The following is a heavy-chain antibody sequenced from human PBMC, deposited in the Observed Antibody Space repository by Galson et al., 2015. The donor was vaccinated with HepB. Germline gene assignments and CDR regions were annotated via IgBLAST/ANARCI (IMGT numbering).Heavy chain of an antibody. D-gene: IGHD3/OR15-3a*01. CDR2: INPNSGGT. J-gene: IGHJ4*02. Sequence: SVKVSCKASGYTFTGYYVHWVRQAPGQGLEWMGWINPNSGGTNYAQKFQGRVTMTRDTSISTGYMELSRLRSDDTAVYYCAKTPLRGLASPLDYWGQGTLVTVSS. V-gene: IGHV1-2*02. CDR3: AKTPLRGLASPLDY. CDR1: GYTFTGYY.